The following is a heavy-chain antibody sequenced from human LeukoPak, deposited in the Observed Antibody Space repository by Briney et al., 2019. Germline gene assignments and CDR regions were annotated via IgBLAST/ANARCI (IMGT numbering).Heavy chain of an antibody. V-gene: IGHV3-53*01. D-gene: IGHD5-24*01. J-gene: IGHJ4*02. Sequence: PGGSLRLSCAASEFTVSSNYMSWVPQAPGKGLEWVSVIYSGGSTSYADSVKGRFTISRDNSKNTLYLQMNSLRAEDTAVYYCATRRDGYNSHFEYWGQGTLVTVSS. CDR3: ATRRDGYNSHFEY. CDR2: IYSGGST. CDR1: EFTVSSNY.